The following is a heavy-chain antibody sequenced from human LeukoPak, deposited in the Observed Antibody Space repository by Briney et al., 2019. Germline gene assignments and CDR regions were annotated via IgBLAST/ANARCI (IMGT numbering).Heavy chain of an antibody. CDR1: GFTFSSYA. CDR2: ISYDGSNK. CDR3: VRDKDYGDSIDY. D-gene: IGHD4-17*01. J-gene: IGHJ4*02. Sequence: PGGSLRLSCAASGFTFSSYAMHWVRQAPGKGLEWVAVISYDGSNKYYADSVKGRFTISRDNAKNSLYLQMNSLRAEDTAVYYCVRDKDYGDSIDYWGQGTLVTVSS. V-gene: IGHV3-30-3*01.